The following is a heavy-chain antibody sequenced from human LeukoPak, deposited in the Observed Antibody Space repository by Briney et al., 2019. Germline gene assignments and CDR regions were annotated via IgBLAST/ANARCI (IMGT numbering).Heavy chain of an antibody. J-gene: IGHJ4*02. CDR2: INSDGSSA. CDR3: AIDSSGNY. V-gene: IGHV3-74*01. CDR1: GFTFSNYW. Sequence: GGSLRLSCAASGFTFSNYWMHWVRQAPGKGLVYVSRINSDGSSANYADSVQGRFTISRDNSKNTLYLQMNSLRAEDTAVYYCAIDSSGNYWGQGTLVTVSS. D-gene: IGHD6-25*01.